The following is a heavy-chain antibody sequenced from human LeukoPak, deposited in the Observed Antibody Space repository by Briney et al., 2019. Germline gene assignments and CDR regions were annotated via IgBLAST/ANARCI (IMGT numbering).Heavy chain of an antibody. D-gene: IGHD3-10*01. CDR1: GGTFSSYA. J-gene: IGHJ4*02. Sequence: GASVKVPCKASGGTFSSYAISWVRQAPGQGLEWMGGIIPIFGTANYAQKFQGRVTITADESTSTAYMELSSLRSEDTAVYYCARGVVITMVRGVTDLLDYWGQGTLVTVSS. CDR2: IIPIFGTA. CDR3: ARGVVITMVRGVTDLLDY. V-gene: IGHV1-69*13.